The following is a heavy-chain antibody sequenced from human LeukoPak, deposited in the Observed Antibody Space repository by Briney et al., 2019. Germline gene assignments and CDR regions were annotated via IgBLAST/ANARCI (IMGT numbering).Heavy chain of an antibody. J-gene: IGHJ6*03. V-gene: IGHV3-48*03. CDR3: VRLELAPYYYYVHV. D-gene: IGHD1-7*01. Sequence: PGGSLRLSCAASGFSISSYEMNWVRQAPGKGLEWVSYISSSGSTIYYADSVKGRFTISRDNAKNSLYLQMNSLRAEDTAVYCCVRLELAPYYYYVHVWGSGTTVTVSS. CDR1: GFSISSYE. CDR2: ISSSGSTI.